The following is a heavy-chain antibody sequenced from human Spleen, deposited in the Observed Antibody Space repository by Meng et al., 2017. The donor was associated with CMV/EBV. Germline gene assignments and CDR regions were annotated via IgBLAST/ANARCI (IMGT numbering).Heavy chain of an antibody. CDR1: GGYISNTNYY. J-gene: IGHJ3*02. CDR2: IYYSGNS. D-gene: IGHD1-26*01. Sequence: SGGYISNTNYYWGWIRQPPGKGLEWIASIYYSGNSYSNPSLMSRVTISVDTSKNHFSLILSSVTAADTAVYYCARKIPTTPLDAFDIWGQGTMVTVSS. CDR3: ARKIPTTPLDAFDI. V-gene: IGHV4-39*07.